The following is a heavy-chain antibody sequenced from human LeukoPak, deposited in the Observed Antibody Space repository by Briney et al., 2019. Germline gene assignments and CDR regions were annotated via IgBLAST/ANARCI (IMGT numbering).Heavy chain of an antibody. CDR3: ARADSGPSFPPDY. D-gene: IGHD5-12*01. Sequence: GGSLRLSCAASGFTFSRYAMHWVRQAPGKGLEYVSAISSNGDSPYYANPVKGRFTISRDNSKNSLYLQMGSLRAEDMAVYYCARADSGPSFPPDYWGQGTLVTVSS. V-gene: IGHV3-64*01. J-gene: IGHJ4*02. CDR2: ISSNGDSP. CDR1: GFTFSRYA.